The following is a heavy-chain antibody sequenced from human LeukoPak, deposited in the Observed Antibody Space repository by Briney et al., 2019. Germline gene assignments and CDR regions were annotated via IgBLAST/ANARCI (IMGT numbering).Heavy chain of an antibody. CDR1: GFTFDDYA. CDR3: AKGVRITMVRGAFDI. J-gene: IGHJ3*02. Sequence: PGRSLSLSCAASGFTFDDYAMHWVRQAPGKGLEWVSGISWNSGSIGYADSVKGRFTISRDNAKNSLYLQMNSLRAEDTALYYCAKGVRITMVRGAFDIWGQGTLVTVPS. CDR2: ISWNSGSI. D-gene: IGHD3-10*01. V-gene: IGHV3-9*01.